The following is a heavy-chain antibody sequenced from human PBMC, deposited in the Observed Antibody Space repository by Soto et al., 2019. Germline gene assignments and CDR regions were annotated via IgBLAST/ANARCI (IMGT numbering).Heavy chain of an antibody. V-gene: IGHV4-31*03. CDR3: AGDQNYYDSSGYYSRWFDP. CDR2: IYYSGST. J-gene: IGHJ5*02. Sequence: SETLSLTCTVSGGSISSGGYYWSWIRQHPXKGLEWIGYIYYSGSTYYNPSLKSRVTISVDTSKNQFSLKLSSVTAADTAVYYCAGDQNYYDSSGYYSRWFDPWGQGTLVTVSS. D-gene: IGHD3-22*01. CDR1: GGSISSGGYY.